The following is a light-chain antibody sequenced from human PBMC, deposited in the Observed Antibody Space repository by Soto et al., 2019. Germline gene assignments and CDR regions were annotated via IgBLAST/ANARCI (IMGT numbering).Light chain of an antibody. CDR2: AAS. V-gene: IGKV1-39*01. J-gene: IGKJ2*01. CDR1: QHINNF. CDR3: QHTYVSPYA. Sequence: DLQMTQSPSSLSASVGDRVTITCRASQHINNFLNWYQQKPGKVPSHLIYAASSLHSGVPSRFSGSGSGTVFTLIISSLQVEDFATYYCQHTYVSPYAFGQGTRLEI.